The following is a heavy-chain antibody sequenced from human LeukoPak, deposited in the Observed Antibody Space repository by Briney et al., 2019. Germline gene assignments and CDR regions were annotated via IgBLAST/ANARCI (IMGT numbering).Heavy chain of an antibody. CDR1: GGTFSSYA. V-gene: IGHV1-69*04. CDR2: IIPILGIA. Sequence: GASVKVSCKASGGTFSSYAISWVRQAPGQGLEWMGRIIPILGIANYAQKFQGRVTITADKSTSTAYMELSSLRSEDTAVYYCARDLQRESSSWYYYYYYGMDVWGQGTTVTVSS. CDR3: ARDLQRESSSWYYYYYYGMDV. J-gene: IGHJ6*02. D-gene: IGHD6-13*01.